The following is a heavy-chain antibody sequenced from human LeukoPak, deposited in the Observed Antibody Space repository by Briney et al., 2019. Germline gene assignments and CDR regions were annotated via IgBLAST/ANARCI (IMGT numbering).Heavy chain of an antibody. Sequence: GGSLRLSCAASGFTFSNYAMGWVRQAPGKGLEWVSALSGSGGSTYYADSVKGRSTISRDNSKNTLYLQMNSLRAEDTAVYYCAKDPVITMVRGSHDYWGQGTLVTVSS. D-gene: IGHD3-10*01. CDR1: GFTFSNYA. V-gene: IGHV3-23*01. J-gene: IGHJ4*02. CDR3: AKDPVITMVRGSHDY. CDR2: LSGSGGST.